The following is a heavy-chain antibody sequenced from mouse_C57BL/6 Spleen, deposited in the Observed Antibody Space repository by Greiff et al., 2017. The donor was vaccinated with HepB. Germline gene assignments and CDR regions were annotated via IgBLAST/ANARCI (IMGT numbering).Heavy chain of an antibody. Sequence: VHLVESGPGLVQPSQSLSITCTVSGFSLTSYGVHWVRQSPGKGLEWLGVIWSGGSTDYNAAFISRLSISKDNSKSQVVFKMNSLQADDTAIYYCARAYYSNYGFAYWGQGTLVTVSA. CDR2: IWSGGST. CDR1: GFSLTSYG. D-gene: IGHD2-5*01. V-gene: IGHV2-2*01. J-gene: IGHJ3*01. CDR3: ARAYYSNYGFAY.